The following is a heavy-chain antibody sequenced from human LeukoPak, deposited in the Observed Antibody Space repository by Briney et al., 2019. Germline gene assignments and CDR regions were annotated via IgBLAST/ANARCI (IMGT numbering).Heavy chain of an antibody. Sequence: ASVNVSCKTSGYPFRNYDINWVRQATGQGLEWMGWMNPNSGNTGYAQKFQGRVTITRNTSISTAYMELSSLRSEDTAVYYCARVRDYYDSSGYRSDAFDIWGQGTMVTVSS. CDR3: ARVRDYYDSSGYRSDAFDI. J-gene: IGHJ3*02. CDR2: MNPNSGNT. D-gene: IGHD3-22*01. V-gene: IGHV1-8*01. CDR1: GYPFRNYD.